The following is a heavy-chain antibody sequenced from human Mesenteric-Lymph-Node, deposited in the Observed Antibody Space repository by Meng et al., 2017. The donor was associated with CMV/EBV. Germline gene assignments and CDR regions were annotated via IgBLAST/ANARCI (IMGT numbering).Heavy chain of an antibody. D-gene: IGHD3-9*01. CDR2: IYYSGST. CDR1: GGSISSSSYY. Sequence: SETLSLTCTVSGGSISSSSYYWGWIRQPPGKGLEWIGSIYYSGSTYCNPSLKSRVTISVDTSKNQFSLKLSSVTAADTAVYYCARGPSELRYFDWLLWGWGQGTLVTVSS. CDR3: ARGPSELRYFDWLLWG. J-gene: IGHJ4*02. V-gene: IGHV4-39*07.